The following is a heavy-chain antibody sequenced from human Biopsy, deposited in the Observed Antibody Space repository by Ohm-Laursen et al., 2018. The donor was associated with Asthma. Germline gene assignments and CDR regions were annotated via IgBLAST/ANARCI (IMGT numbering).Heavy chain of an antibody. CDR3: ARAGALIVGATMGY. CDR1: GYTFTSYY. CDR2: ISPSGGST. V-gene: IGHV1-46*01. Sequence: ASVKVSCKASGYTFTSYYMHWVRQAPGQGLEWMGIISPSGGSTSYAQKFQGRVTVTRDTSTCTVYMELSSLRSEDTAVYYCARAGALIVGATMGYWGQGTLVTVSS. J-gene: IGHJ4*02. D-gene: IGHD1-26*01.